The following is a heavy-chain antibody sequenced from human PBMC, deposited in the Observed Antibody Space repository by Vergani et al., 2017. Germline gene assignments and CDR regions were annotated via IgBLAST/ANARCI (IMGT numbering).Heavy chain of an antibody. CDR1: SGSFSGYY. J-gene: IGHJ6*03. CDR3: ARVIFGVSYYYYYYMDV. V-gene: IGHV4-34*01. CDR2: INHSGST. Sequence: QVQLQQWGAGLLKPSETLSLTCAVYSGSFSGYYWSWIRQPPGKGLEWIGEINHSGSTNYNPSLKSRVTISVDTSKNQFSLKLSSVTAADTAVYYCARVIFGVSYYYYYYMDVWGKGTTVTVSS. D-gene: IGHD3-3*01.